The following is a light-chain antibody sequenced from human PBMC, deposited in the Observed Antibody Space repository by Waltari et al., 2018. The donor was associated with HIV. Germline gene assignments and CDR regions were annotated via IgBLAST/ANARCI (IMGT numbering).Light chain of an antibody. CDR2: GAS. Sequence: IRMTQSPSSFSASTGGRVTITRRASQSISTSLAWYQLKPRKAPKLLIYGASTLQSGVPSRFSGSGSGTDFTLTISCLQSDDFATYSCQQYYTYPQTFGQGTTVEIK. J-gene: IGKJ1*01. CDR1: QSISTS. CDR3: QQYYTYPQT. V-gene: IGKV1-8*01.